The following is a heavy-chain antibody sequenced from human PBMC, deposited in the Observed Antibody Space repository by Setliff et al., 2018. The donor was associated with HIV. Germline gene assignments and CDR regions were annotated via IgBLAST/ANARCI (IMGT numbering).Heavy chain of an antibody. Sequence: GGSLRLSCAASGFTFSSYVMHWVRQSPGKGLEWVSSIGSGGGTYYADSVQGRFTVSRDNSRNTLYLQMNSLRAEDTAVYYCARDRITVFGVVTYIFGNWGQGTLVTVSS. D-gene: IGHD3-3*01. CDR2: IGSGGGT. V-gene: IGHV3-23*01. J-gene: IGHJ4*02. CDR1: GFTFSSYV. CDR3: ARDRITVFGVVTYIFGN.